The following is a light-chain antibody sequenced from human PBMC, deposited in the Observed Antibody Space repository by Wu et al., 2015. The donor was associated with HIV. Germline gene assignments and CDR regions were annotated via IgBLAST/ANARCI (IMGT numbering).Light chain of an antibody. J-gene: IGKJ1*01. CDR2: KAS. V-gene: IGKV1-5*03. CDR3: QQYNTYSWT. CDR1: QSISSL. Sequence: DIQMTQSPSTLSASVGDRVTITCRASQSISSLLAWYQQKPGKAPKLLIYKASTLESGVPSRFSGSRSGTEFTLTISSLQPDDFATYYCQQYNTYSWTFGQGTKVEVK.